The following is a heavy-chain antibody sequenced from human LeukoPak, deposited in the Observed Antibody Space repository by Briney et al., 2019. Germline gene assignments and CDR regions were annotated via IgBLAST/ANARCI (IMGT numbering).Heavy chain of an antibody. V-gene: IGHV3-23*01. CDR1: GFTFSSYT. J-gene: IGHJ4*01. D-gene: IGHD2-21*02. Sequence: PGGSLRLSCAASGFTFSSYTMTWVRRAPGKGLEWVSGITGSSDSTYYADSVKGRFTVSRDNSRNTLFLQMNSLRAEDTAVYYCAKKTSYCAGDCYPYYFDYWGHGTLVTVSS. CDR3: AKKTSYCAGDCYPYYFDY. CDR2: ITGSSDST.